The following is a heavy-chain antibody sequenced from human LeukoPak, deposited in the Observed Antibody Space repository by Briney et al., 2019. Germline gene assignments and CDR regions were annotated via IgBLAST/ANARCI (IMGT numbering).Heavy chain of an antibody. V-gene: IGHV7-4-1*02. CDR2: INTNTGNP. CDR1: GYTFTSYA. J-gene: IGHJ6*03. CDR3: AITTVTTSTSDYYYYMDV. D-gene: IGHD4-17*01. Sequence: ASVKVSCKASGYTFTSYAMNWVRQAPGQGLEWMGWINTNTGNPTYAQGFTGRFVFSLDTSVSTAYLQISSLKAEDTAVYYCAITTVTTSTSDYYYYMDVWGKGTTVTVSS.